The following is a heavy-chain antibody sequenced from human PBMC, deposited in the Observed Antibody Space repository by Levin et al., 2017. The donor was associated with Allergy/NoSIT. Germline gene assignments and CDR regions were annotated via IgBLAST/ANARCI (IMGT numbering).Heavy chain of an antibody. D-gene: IGHD5-24*01. Sequence: LSLTCAASGFSFSDYYMTWIRQAPGKGLEWISYISGSGTTTYYVDSVKGLFTTSRHNANNSLYLQMNSLRAEDTAVYYCARATYREGYNFDFWGQGKLVIVSS. V-gene: IGHV3-11*01. CDR3: ARATYREGYNFDF. CDR2: ISGSGTTT. CDR1: GFSFSDYY. J-gene: IGHJ4*02.